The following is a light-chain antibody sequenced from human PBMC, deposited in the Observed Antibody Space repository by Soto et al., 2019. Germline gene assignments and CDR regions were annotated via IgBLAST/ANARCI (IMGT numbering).Light chain of an antibody. CDR2: AAS. CDR3: QQYNNWPPIT. Sequence: EIVMTQSPAPLSLSPGDRATLSCRASQSLGSHLAWYQQKPGQAPRLLIYAASARATGIPARFSGSGSGTEVTLTINNLQSEDFAVYYCQQYNNWPPITFGGGTKVEIK. CDR1: QSLGSH. J-gene: IGKJ4*01. V-gene: IGKV3-15*01.